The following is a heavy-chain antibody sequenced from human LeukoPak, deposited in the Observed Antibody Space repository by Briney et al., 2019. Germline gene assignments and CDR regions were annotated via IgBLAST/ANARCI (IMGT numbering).Heavy chain of an antibody. D-gene: IGHD6-13*01. CDR3: ARGLEQHYYYYYGMDV. CDR1: GVSISSSSYY. V-gene: IGHV4-39*07. J-gene: IGHJ6*02. Sequence: PSGTLSLSCAVSGVSISSSSYYWGWIRQPPGKGRVWFISIYYSGSTYDNPSLKSRVTISVDTSKNQFSLKLSSVTAADTAVYYCARGLEQHYYYYYGMDVWGQGTTVTVSS. CDR2: IYYSGST.